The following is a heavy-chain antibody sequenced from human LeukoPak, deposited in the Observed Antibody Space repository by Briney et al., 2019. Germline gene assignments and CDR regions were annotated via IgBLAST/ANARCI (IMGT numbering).Heavy chain of an antibody. D-gene: IGHD3-22*01. V-gene: IGHV3-21*01. CDR2: ISGSSTYI. CDR3: ARFVWSTGYYLEY. CDR1: GFTFSSYS. Sequence: GGSLRLSCAASGFTFSSYSMSWVRQAPGKGLERVPSISGSSTYIYYADSVKGRFTISRDNAKNSLYLQMNSLRAEDTAVYYCARFVWSTGYYLEYWGQGTLVTVSS. J-gene: IGHJ4*02.